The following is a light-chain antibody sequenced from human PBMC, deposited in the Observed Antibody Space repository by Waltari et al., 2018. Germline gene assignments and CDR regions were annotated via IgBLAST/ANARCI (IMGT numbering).Light chain of an antibody. J-gene: IGKJ2*01. CDR1: QSLVYSDGNTY. CDR2: KIS. CDR3: MQGTHWPYT. Sequence: DVVLTQSPLFLPVPLGQPASISCRSRQSLVYSDGNTYLNWLHQRPGQSPRRLFYKISNRDSGVPDRFSATVSGTDFTLKISRVEAEDVGVYYCMQGTHWPYTFGQGTRLEIK. V-gene: IGKV2-30*01.